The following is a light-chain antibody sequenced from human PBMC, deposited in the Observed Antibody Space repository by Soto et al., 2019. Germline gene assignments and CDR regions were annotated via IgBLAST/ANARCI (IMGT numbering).Light chain of an antibody. V-gene: IGKV3-11*01. CDR2: DAY. J-gene: IGKJ2*02. CDR1: QSVGRY. CDR3: QQRAKWPST. Sequence: EVVLTQSPDTLSLSPGETPTLSGRDSQSVGRYVAWYQQKLGQAPRLLIYDAYTRDTGVAARFTGSGSATEFSLTITSLEPEDFEVDDCQQRAKWPSTFGPGTKVDI.